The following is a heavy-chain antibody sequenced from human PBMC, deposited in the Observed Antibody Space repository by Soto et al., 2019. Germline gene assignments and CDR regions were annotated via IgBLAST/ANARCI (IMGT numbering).Heavy chain of an antibody. V-gene: IGHV3-30-3*01. CDR1: GFTFSSYA. CDR3: ARDAQGFVY. Sequence: PGGSLRLSCAASGFTFSSYAMHWVRQAPGKGLEWVAVISYDGSNKYYADSVKGRFTISRDNPKNTPYLQMNSLRAEDTAVYYCARDAQGFVYWVPGPL. D-gene: IGHD2-15*01. CDR2: ISYDGSNK. J-gene: IGHJ4*01.